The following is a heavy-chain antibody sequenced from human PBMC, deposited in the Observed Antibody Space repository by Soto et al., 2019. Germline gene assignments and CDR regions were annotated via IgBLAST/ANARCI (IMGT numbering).Heavy chain of an antibody. CDR2: MNPNSGNT. J-gene: IGHJ6*03. CDR3: ARLSAAGLYYYYYYYMDV. Sequence: GASVKVCCKASGYTFTSYDINWVRQATGQGLEWMGWMNPNSGNTGYAQKFQGRVTMTRNTSISTAYMELSSLRSEDTAVYYCARLSAAGLYYYYYYYMDVWGKGTTVTVSS. V-gene: IGHV1-8*01. D-gene: IGHD6-13*01. CDR1: GYTFTSYD.